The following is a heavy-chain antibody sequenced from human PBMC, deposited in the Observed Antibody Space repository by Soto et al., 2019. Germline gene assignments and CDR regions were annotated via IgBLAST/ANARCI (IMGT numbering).Heavy chain of an antibody. CDR1: GGTFSSYA. CDR2: IIPIFGTA. D-gene: IGHD1-1*01. J-gene: IGHJ5*02. Sequence: QVQLVQSGAEVKKPGSSVKVSCKASGGTFSSYAISWVRQAPGQWLEWMGGIIPIFGTANYAQKFQGRVTITADESTSTAYMELSSLRSEDTAVYYCAREELEPTPSTWFDPWGQGTLVTVSS. CDR3: AREELEPTPSTWFDP. V-gene: IGHV1-69*01.